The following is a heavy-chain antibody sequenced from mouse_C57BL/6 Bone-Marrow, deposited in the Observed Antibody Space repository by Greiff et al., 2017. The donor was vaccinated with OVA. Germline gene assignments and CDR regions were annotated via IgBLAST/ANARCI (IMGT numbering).Heavy chain of an antibody. Sequence: EVKLMESGGGLVQPGESLKLSCESNEYEFPSHDMSWVRKTPEKRLELVAAINSDGGSTYYPDTMERRFIISRDNTKKTLYLQMSSLRSEDTALYYCARPLTIVTTSGAMDYWGQGTSVTVSS. J-gene: IGHJ4*01. V-gene: IGHV5-2*01. CDR2: INSDGGST. CDR1: EYEFPSHD. D-gene: IGHD2-5*01. CDR3: ARPLTIVTTSGAMDY.